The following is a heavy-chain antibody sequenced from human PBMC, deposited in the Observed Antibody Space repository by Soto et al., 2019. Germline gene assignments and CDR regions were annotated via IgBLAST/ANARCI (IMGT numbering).Heavy chain of an antibody. D-gene: IGHD1-26*01. Sequence: GGSLGLSCAASGFTFSSYEMNWVRQAPGKGLEWVSYISSSGSTIYYADSVKGRFTISRDNAKNSLYLQMNSLRAEDTAVYYCSTDSGSHGWFDPRGQRSLVTVSS. CDR1: GFTFSSYE. V-gene: IGHV3-48*03. CDR2: ISSSGSTI. J-gene: IGHJ5*02. CDR3: STDSGSHGWFDP.